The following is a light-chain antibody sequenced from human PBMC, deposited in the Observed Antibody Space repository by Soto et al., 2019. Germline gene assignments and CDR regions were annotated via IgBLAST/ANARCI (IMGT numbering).Light chain of an antibody. J-gene: IGKJ4*01. CDR1: QSISDW. V-gene: IGKV1-5*03. Sequence: PVIHAQFTLSASFRDSVNINCPFSQSISDWVAWYQQKPGKAPKLLIYKAANLADEVPSRFAGSGSGTDFTLTISSLQAEDVAVYYCQQYYNTPLTFGGGTKVDIK. CDR3: QQYYNTPLT. CDR2: KAA.